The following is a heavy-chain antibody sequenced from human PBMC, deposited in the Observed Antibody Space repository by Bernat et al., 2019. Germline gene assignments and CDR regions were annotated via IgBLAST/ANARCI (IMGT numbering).Heavy chain of an antibody. J-gene: IGHJ3*02. Sequence: EVQLLESGGGLVQPGGSLRLSCAASGFTFSSYAMSWVRQAPGKGLEWVSAISGSGGSTYYTDSVKGRFTISRDNSKNTLYLQMNSLRAEDTAVYYCARDLRYSSSSGAFDIWGQGTMVTVSS. CDR1: GFTFSSYA. CDR2: ISGSGGST. D-gene: IGHD6-6*01. V-gene: IGHV3-23*01. CDR3: ARDLRYSSSSGAFDI.